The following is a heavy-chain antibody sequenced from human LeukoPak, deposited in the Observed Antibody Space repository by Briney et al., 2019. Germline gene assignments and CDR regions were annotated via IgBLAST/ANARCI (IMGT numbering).Heavy chain of an antibody. J-gene: IGHJ3*02. Sequence: PGGSLRLSCAASGFTFTSYNMNWVRQAPGKGLEWVSLIYSGGSTYYADSVKGRFTISRDNSKNTLYLQMHSLRAEDTAVYYCARGVGGSRPQGPDAFDIWGQGTMVTVSS. D-gene: IGHD1-1*01. V-gene: IGHV3-53*01. CDR2: IYSGGST. CDR3: ARGVGGSRPQGPDAFDI. CDR1: GFTFTSYN.